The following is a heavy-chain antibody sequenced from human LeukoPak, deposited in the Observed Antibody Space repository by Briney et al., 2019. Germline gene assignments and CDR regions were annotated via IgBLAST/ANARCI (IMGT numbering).Heavy chain of an antibody. CDR2: TYYRSKWYN. J-gene: IGHJ6*03. CDR3: ARDLLARVVITPYYYYMDV. D-gene: IGHD3-22*01. Sequence: PSQTLSLTCAISGDSVSSNSAAWNWIRQSPSRGLEWLGRTYYRSKWYNDYAVSVKSRITINPDTSKNQFSLQLNSVTPEDTAVYYCARDLLARVVITPYYYYMDVWGKGTTVTVSS. V-gene: IGHV6-1*01. CDR1: GDSVSSNSAA.